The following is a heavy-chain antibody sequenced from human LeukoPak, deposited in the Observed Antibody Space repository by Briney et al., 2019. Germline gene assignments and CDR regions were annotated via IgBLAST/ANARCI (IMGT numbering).Heavy chain of an antibody. J-gene: IGHJ4*02. Sequence: PGGSLRLSCSASGFTFNTYWMSWVRQAPGKGLQWVANVRPDGREQRYVDSVKGRFTISRDNAKNLVYLQMNSLRTDDTGVYYCARDPISSGWYNPGYWGQGTLVTVSS. CDR2: VRPDGREQ. V-gene: IGHV3-7*01. CDR3: ARDPISSGWYNPGY. CDR1: GFTFNTYW. D-gene: IGHD6-19*01.